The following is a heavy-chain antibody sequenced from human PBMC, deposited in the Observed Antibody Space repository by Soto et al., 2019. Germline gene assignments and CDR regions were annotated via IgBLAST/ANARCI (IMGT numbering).Heavy chain of an antibody. Sequence: GGSLRLSCAASGVTFSDYYMSWIRQAPGKGLEWVSYISSSGSTIYYADSVKGRFTISRDNAKNSLYLQMNSLRAEDTAVYYCARVPPPIAARPIDYWGQGTLVTVSS. CDR3: ARVPPPIAARPIDY. D-gene: IGHD6-6*01. J-gene: IGHJ4*02. V-gene: IGHV3-11*01. CDR1: GVTFSDYY. CDR2: ISSSGSTI.